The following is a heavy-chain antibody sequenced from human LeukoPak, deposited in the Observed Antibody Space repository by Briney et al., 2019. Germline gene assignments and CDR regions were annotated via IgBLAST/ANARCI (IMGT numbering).Heavy chain of an antibody. J-gene: IGHJ5*02. Sequence: GGSLRLSFAASGFTFSSYSMSWVRQAPGRGLEWVSSISSRSSYIYYPDSRKGQFTISRDNAKNSLYLQMNSLRAEDTAVYYCARDSAMVMSRMVRGGIWNWFDPWGQGTLVTVSS. CDR2: ISSRSSYI. CDR3: ARDSAMVMSRMVRGGIWNWFDP. D-gene: IGHD3-10*01. V-gene: IGHV3-21*01. CDR1: GFTFSSYS.